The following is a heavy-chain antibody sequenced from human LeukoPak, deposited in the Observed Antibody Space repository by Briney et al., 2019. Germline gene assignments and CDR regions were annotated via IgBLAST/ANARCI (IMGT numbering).Heavy chain of an antibody. D-gene: IGHD3-10*01. CDR1: GFSFSSYS. J-gene: IGHJ6*02. CDR2: IKQDGSEK. Sequence: GGSLRLSCAASGFSFSSYSMSWVRQAPGKGLEWVANIKQDGSEKYYVDSVKGRFTISRDNAKNSLYLQMNSLRAEDTAVYYCARVRMVRELTGYYYYYGMDVWGQGTTVTVSS. V-gene: IGHV3-7*01. CDR3: ARVRMVRELTGYYYYYGMDV.